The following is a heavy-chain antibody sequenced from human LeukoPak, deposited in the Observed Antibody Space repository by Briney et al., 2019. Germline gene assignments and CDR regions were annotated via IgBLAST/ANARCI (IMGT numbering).Heavy chain of an antibody. Sequence: GSSVKVSCKASGGTFSSYAISWVRQAPGQGLEWMGGIIPIFGTANYAQKFQGRVTITTDESTSTAYMELSSLRSEDTAVYYCATDYYDRSGYHGAFDIWGQGTMVTVSS. CDR3: ATDYYDRSGYHGAFDI. CDR2: IIPIFGTA. V-gene: IGHV1-69*05. J-gene: IGHJ3*02. CDR1: GGTFSSYA. D-gene: IGHD3-22*01.